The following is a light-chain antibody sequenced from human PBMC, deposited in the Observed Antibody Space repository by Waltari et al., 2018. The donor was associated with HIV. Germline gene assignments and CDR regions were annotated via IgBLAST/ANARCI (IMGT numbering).Light chain of an antibody. Sequence: DILMTQSPSSLSASVGDRVTITCRTSQNISRFLNWFQQKQGNAPKLLIFAASSLQTGVPLRCSGRGSGTDFTLTIATLQPEDFATYYCQESYSNNWTFGQWTRVEIK. CDR2: AAS. J-gene: IGKJ1*01. CDR3: QESYSNNWT. CDR1: QNISRF. V-gene: IGKV1-39*01.